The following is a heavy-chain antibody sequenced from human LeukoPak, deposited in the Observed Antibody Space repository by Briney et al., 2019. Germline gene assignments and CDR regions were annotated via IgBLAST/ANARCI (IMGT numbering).Heavy chain of an antibody. D-gene: IGHD6-13*01. Sequence: GGSLRLSCAASGFTSDDYGMSWVRQAPGKGLEWVSGINWNGGSTGYADSVKGRFTISRDNAKNSLYLQMNSLRAEDTALYYCARDHSSSWYPGNWFDPWGQGTLVTVSS. CDR2: INWNGGST. J-gene: IGHJ5*02. V-gene: IGHV3-20*04. CDR3: ARDHSSSWYPGNWFDP. CDR1: GFTSDDYG.